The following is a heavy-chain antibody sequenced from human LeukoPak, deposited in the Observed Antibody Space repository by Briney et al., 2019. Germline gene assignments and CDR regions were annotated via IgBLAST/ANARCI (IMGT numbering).Heavy chain of an antibody. V-gene: IGHV3-33*01. D-gene: IGHD2-15*01. CDR1: GFTFSSYG. CDR2: IRYDGSNK. J-gene: IGHJ4*02. CDR3: AREDCNGGSRYLSDY. Sequence: GGSLRLSCAASGFTFSSYGMHWVRQAPGKGLEWVAVIRYDGSNKYYADSVKGRFTISRDNSKNTLYLQMNSLRAEDTAVYYCAREDCNGGSRYLSDYWGQGTLVIVSS.